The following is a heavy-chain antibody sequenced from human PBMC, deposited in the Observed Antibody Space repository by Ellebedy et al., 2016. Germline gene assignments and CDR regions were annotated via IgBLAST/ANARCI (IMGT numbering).Heavy chain of an antibody. Sequence: SETLSLTXTVSGGSISSYYWGWIRQPPGKGLEWIGSIYHSGSTYYNPSLKSRVTISVDTSKNQFSLKLSSVTAADTAVYYCATTRGSTLTRRSYGMDVWGQGTTVTVSS. CDR1: GGSISSYY. D-gene: IGHD2-2*01. CDR2: IYHSGST. CDR3: ATTRGSTLTRRSYGMDV. V-gene: IGHV4-39*07. J-gene: IGHJ6*02.